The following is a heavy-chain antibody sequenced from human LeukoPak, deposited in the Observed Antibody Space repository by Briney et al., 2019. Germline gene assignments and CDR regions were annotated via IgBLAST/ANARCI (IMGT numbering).Heavy chain of an antibody. V-gene: IGHV3-74*01. CDR3: ARAWGNYYGSGSGFDY. Sequence: PGGSLRLSCAASGFTFSSYWMHWVRQAPGKGLVWVSRINSDGSSTSYADSVKGRFTISRDNAKNTLYLQMNSLRAEDTAVYYCARAWGNYYGSGSGFDYWGQGTLVTVSS. D-gene: IGHD3-10*01. J-gene: IGHJ4*02. CDR2: INSDGSST. CDR1: GFTFSSYW.